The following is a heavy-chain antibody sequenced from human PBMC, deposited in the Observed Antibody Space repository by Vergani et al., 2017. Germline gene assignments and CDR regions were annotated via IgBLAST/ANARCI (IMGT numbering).Heavy chain of an antibody. CDR3: ARRPDYYGSGSYPWFDP. Sequence: QVQLVQSGAEVKKPGASVKVSCKASGYTFTGYYMHWVRQAPGQGLEWMGRIIPILGIANYAQKFQGRVTITADKSTSTAYMELSSLRSEDTAVYYCARRPDYYGSGSYPWFDPWGQGTLVTVSS. J-gene: IGHJ5*02. CDR1: GYTFTGYY. CDR2: IIPILGIA. D-gene: IGHD3-10*01. V-gene: IGHV1-69*09.